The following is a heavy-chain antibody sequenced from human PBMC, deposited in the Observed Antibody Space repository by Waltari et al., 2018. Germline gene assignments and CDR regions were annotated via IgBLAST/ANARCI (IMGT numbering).Heavy chain of an antibody. Sequence: QVQLQESGPGLVKPSQPLSLTCTVSAGPISSADYYWSWIRQPPGKGLEWIGHIYYSGSTYYNPSLKSRVTISIDTSKNQFSLKLSSVTAADTAVYYCARDGADNWFDPWGQGTLVTVSS. CDR2: IYYSGST. CDR3: ARDGADNWFDP. D-gene: IGHD3-16*01. CDR1: AGPISSADYY. V-gene: IGHV4-30-4*01. J-gene: IGHJ5*02.